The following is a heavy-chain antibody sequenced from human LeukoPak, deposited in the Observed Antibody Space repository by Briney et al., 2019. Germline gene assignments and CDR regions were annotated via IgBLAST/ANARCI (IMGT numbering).Heavy chain of an antibody. V-gene: IGHV1-18*01. CDR1: GYTFTSYG. CDR2: ISAYNGNT. CDR3: AREVDYGDVNWFDP. Sequence: ASVKVSCKASGYTFTSYGISWVRQAPGQGLEWMGWISAYNGNTNYAQKLRGRVTMTTDTSTSTAYMELRSLRSDDTAVYYCAREVDYGDVNWFDPWGQGTLVTVSS. J-gene: IGHJ5*02. D-gene: IGHD4-17*01.